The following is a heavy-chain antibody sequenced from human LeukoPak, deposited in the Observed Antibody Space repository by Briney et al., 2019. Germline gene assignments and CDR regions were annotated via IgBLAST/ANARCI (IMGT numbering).Heavy chain of an antibody. CDR2: ISGSGGST. Sequence: GGSLRLSCAASGFTFSSYAMSWVRQAPGKGLEWVSAISGSGGSTYYADSVKGRFTISRDNSKNTLCLQMNSLRAEDTAVYYCAKDPLWVVVVPAAPDFDYWGQGTLVTVSS. D-gene: IGHD2-2*01. J-gene: IGHJ4*02. V-gene: IGHV3-23*01. CDR1: GFTFSSYA. CDR3: AKDPLWVVVVPAAPDFDY.